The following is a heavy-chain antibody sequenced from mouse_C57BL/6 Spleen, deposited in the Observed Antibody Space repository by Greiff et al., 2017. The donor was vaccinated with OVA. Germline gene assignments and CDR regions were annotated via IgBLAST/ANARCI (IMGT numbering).Heavy chain of an antibody. Sequence: QVQLQQPGAELVKPGASVKLSCKASGYTFTSYWMHWVKQRPGQGLEWIGMIHTNSGSTNYNEKFKSKATLTVDKSSSTAYMQLSRLTSEDSKVYYCAKTAQAWYFDVWGTGTTVTVSS. CDR1: GYTFTSYW. D-gene: IGHD3-2*02. J-gene: IGHJ1*03. V-gene: IGHV1-64*01. CDR2: IHTNSGST. CDR3: AKTAQAWYFDV.